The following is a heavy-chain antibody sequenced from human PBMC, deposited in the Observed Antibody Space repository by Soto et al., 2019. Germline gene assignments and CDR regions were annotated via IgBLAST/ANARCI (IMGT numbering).Heavy chain of an antibody. V-gene: IGHV4-59*01. Sequence: SETLSLTCTVSGGSISSYYWSWIRQPPGKGLEWIGYIYYSGSTNYNPSLKSRVTISVDTSKNQFSLKLSSVTAADTAVYYCARAHLQTGGQDYYMDVWGKGTTVTVSS. CDR1: GGSISSYY. CDR3: ARAHLQTGGQDYYMDV. CDR2: IYYSGST. D-gene: IGHD7-27*01. J-gene: IGHJ6*03.